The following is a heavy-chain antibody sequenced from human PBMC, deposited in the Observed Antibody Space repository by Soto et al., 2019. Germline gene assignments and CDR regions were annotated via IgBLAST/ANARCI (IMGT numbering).Heavy chain of an antibody. V-gene: IGHV1-69*01. CDR1: GGTFSNYT. J-gene: IGHJ6*02. D-gene: IGHD2-2*01. CDR3: ARSSPYIVVRKPTGNQDYYGMDV. Sequence: QLQLVQSGPEVKKPGSSVKVFCKASGGTFSNYTISWVRQAPGQGLEWMGGIIPVFGTTDYEQKFQGRVTITADGSTSTAYMKLSSLRSADPAVYYCARSSPYIVVRKPTGNQDYYGMDVWGQGTMVTVSS. CDR2: IIPVFGTT.